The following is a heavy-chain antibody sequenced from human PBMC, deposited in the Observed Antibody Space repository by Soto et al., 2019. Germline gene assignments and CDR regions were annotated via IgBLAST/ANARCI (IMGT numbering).Heavy chain of an antibody. J-gene: IGHJ4*01. V-gene: IGHV3-33*01. D-gene: IGHD3-16*01. CDR3: AFGNLSSYYDF. CDR2: IWYDGSDK. CDR1: GFTFSGFG. Sequence: GSLRLSCAASGFTFSGFGMHWVRQAPGKGLEWVAIIWYDGSDKYYADSVKGRFTISRDNSKNTLYLQMNSLRAEDTAVYHFAFGNLSSYYDFWGYGTPVTVS.